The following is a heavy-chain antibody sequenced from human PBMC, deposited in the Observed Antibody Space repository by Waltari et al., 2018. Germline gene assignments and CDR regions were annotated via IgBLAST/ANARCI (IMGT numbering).Heavy chain of an antibody. CDR3: SRCLLPAYYFDY. CDR2: IYYSGST. J-gene: IGHJ4*02. V-gene: IGHV4-59*01. CDR1: GGSISSYY. Sequence: QVQLQESGPGLVKPSETLSITCDVSGGSISSYYWRWIRQPPGKVLEWIGYIYYSGSTNYNPSLKSRVTISVDTSKDQFSLKLSSVTAADTAVYYCSRCLLPAYYFDYWGQGTLVTVSS. D-gene: IGHD2-21*02.